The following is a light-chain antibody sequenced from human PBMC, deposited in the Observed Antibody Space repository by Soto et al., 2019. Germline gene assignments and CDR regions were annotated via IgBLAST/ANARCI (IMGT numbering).Light chain of an antibody. Sequence: DIVFTQPPGTLSLSPEESATLSYRASQSVSSNYFAWYQQQPGQAPPLLLYGASTRATGIPARFSGSGAGTAFTPTIRSLEPEDFAVYYCQQYGSSYPWTFGQGTKVDIK. CDR2: GAS. CDR1: QSVSSNY. CDR3: QQYGSSYPWT. V-gene: IGKV3-20*01. J-gene: IGKJ1*01.